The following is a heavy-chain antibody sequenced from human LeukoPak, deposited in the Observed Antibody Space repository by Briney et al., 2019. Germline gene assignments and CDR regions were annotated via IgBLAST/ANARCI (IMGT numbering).Heavy chain of an antibody. CDR1: GYTFTGYY. CDR3: ARDRRYDILTGSGYYYMDV. V-gene: IGHV1-2*02. CDR2: INPNSGGT. D-gene: IGHD3-9*01. J-gene: IGHJ6*03. Sequence: ASVKVSCKASGYTFTGYYMHWERQAPGQGLEWMGWINPNSGGTSYAQKFQGRVTMTRDTSISTAYMELSRLRSDDTAVYYCARDRRYDILTGSGYYYMDVWGKGTTVTVSS.